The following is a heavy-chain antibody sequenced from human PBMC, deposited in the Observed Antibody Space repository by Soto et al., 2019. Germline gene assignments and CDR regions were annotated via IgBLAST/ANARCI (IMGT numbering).Heavy chain of an antibody. J-gene: IGHJ6*02. CDR1: GGTFSSYA. CDR2: IIPIFGTA. D-gene: IGHD7-27*01. Sequence: QVQLVQSGAEVKKPGSSVKVSCKASGGTFSSYAISWVRQAPGQGFEWRGGIIPIFGTANYAQKFQGRVTITADESTSTAYMELRSLRSEDTAVYYCARDSRTGDPGYGMDVWGQGTTVTVSS. V-gene: IGHV1-69*01. CDR3: ARDSRTGDPGYGMDV.